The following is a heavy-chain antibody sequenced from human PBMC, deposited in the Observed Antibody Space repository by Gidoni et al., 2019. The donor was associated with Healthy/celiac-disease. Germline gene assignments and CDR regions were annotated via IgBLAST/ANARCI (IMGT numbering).Heavy chain of an antibody. Sequence: QVQLVQAGAGAKKPGSSVKVSCKASGGTFSSYTTSWVRQAPGQGLEWMGRSIPILGIANYEQKFQGRVTITADKSTGTAYMELSSLRSEDTAVYYCARKTGTTGDYYYGMDVWGQGTTVTVSS. J-gene: IGHJ6*02. D-gene: IGHD1-1*01. CDR1: GGTFSSYT. CDR3: ARKTGTTGDYYYGMDV. CDR2: SIPILGIA. V-gene: IGHV1-69*02.